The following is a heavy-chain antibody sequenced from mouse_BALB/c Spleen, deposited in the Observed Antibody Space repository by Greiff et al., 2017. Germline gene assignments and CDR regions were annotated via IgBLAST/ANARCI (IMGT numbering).Heavy chain of an antibody. CDR3: ARPPYGNYEAY. J-gene: IGHJ3*01. CDR1: GFAFSSYD. D-gene: IGHD2-1*01. V-gene: IGHV5-12-1*01. Sequence: EVKLMESGGGLVKPGGSLKLSCAASGFAFSSYDMSWVRQTPEKRLEWVAYISSGGGSTYYPDTVKGRFTISRDNAKNTLYLQMSSLKSEDTAMYYCARPPYGNYEAYWGQGTLVTVSA. CDR2: ISSGGGST.